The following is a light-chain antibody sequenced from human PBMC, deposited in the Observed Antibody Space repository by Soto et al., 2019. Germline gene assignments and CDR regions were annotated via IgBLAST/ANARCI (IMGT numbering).Light chain of an antibody. V-gene: IGLV2-14*03. Sequence: QSVLTRPASVCGSPGESITISCTGTSSDVGGYNYVSWYQQHPGKAPKLMIYDVTNRPSGVSNRFSGSKSGNTASLTISGLQAEDEADYYCSSYTSSSTYVFETGTKVTVL. CDR1: SSDVGGYNY. CDR3: SSYTSSSTYV. CDR2: DVT. J-gene: IGLJ1*01.